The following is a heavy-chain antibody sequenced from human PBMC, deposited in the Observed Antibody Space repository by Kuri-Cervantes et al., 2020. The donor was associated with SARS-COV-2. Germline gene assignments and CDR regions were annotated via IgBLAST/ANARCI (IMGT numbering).Heavy chain of an antibody. CDR3: ARSCLEWLNYYYYYYMDV. CDR2: SNAGNGNT. Sequence: ASVKVSCKASGYTFTSYAMHWVRQAPGQRLEWMGWSNAGNGNTKYSQEFQGRVTMTTDTSTSTAYMELRSLRSDDTAVYYCARSCLEWLNYYYYYYMDVWGKGTTVTVSS. V-gene: IGHV1-3*02. CDR1: GYTFTSYA. J-gene: IGHJ6*03. D-gene: IGHD3-3*01.